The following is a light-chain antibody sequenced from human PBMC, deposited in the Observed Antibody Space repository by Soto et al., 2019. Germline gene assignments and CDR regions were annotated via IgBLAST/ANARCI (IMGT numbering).Light chain of an antibody. CDR2: DVS. CDR3: SSYTSSIVV. J-gene: IGLJ2*01. V-gene: IGLV2-14*01. CDR1: SSDVGGYNY. Sequence: QSALTQPASVSGSPGQSITISCTGTSSDVGGYNYVSWYQQHPGKAPKLMIYDVSNRPSGVSNRFSGSKSGNTASLTISGRQAEDEADYYCSSYTSSIVVFGGGTQLTVL.